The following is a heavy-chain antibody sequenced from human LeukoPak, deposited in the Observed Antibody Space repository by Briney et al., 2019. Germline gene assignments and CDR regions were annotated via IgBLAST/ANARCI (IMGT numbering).Heavy chain of an antibody. CDR2: ISSSGSTK. J-gene: IGHJ4*02. Sequence: GGSLRLSCAASGFTFGSYEMNWVRQAPGKGLEWVSYISSSGSTKNYADTVKGRFTISRDNAKNSLYLQMNSLRAEDTAVYYCAKRGCDTNGCPYYFDYWGQGTLVTVSS. D-gene: IGHD2-8*01. V-gene: IGHV3-48*03. CDR1: GFTFGSYE. CDR3: AKRGCDTNGCPYYFDY.